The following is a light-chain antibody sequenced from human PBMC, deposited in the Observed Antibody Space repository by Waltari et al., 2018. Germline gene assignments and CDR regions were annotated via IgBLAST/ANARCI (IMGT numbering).Light chain of an antibody. CDR3: QQSYSTPYT. J-gene: IGKJ2*01. Sequence: DIQMTQSPSSLSASVGDCVPITCRASQGISSYLNWYQQKPGKAPKLLIYAASSLQSGVPSRFSGSGSGTDFTLTISSLQPEDFATYYCQQSYSTPYTFGQGTKVEIK. CDR2: AAS. CDR1: QGISSY. V-gene: IGKV1-39*01.